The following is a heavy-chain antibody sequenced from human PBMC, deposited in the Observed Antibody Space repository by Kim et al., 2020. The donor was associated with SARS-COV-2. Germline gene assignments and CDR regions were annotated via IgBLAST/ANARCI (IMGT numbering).Heavy chain of an antibody. CDR3: ARGDCTGSSCYGSYNWFDP. CDR2: INHSGRT. Sequence: SETLSLTCAVYGGSFSGYYWSWIRQPPGKGLEWIGEINHSGRTNSNPSLKGRLTMSVDKSKNHFSLKLSSVTAADTAVYYCARGDCTGSSCYGSYNWFDPWGQGNLVTVSS. J-gene: IGHJ5*02. CDR1: GGSFSGYY. D-gene: IGHD2-15*01. V-gene: IGHV4-34*01.